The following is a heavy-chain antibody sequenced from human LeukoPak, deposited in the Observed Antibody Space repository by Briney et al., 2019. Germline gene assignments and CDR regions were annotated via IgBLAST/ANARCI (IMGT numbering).Heavy chain of an antibody. CDR2: IYYSGST. V-gene: IGHV4-31*03. CDR1: GGSISSGGYY. D-gene: IGHD6-19*01. Sequence: SSETLSLTCTVSGGSISSGGYYWSWIRQHPGKGLEWIGYIYYSGSTYYNPSLKSRVTISVDTSKNQFSLKLSSVTAADTAVYYCARAVDSSGWSGWNDYWGQGTLVTVSS. J-gene: IGHJ4*02. CDR3: ARAVDSSGWSGWNDY.